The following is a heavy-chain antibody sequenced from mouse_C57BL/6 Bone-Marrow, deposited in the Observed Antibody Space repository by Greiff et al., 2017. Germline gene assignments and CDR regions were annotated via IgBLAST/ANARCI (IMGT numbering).Heavy chain of an antibody. CDR1: GFSLSTSGMG. J-gene: IGHJ1*03. D-gene: IGHD1-1*01. V-gene: IGHV8-12*01. Sequence: QVTLKECGPGILQSSQTLSLTCSFSGFSLSTSGMGVSWIRQPSGKGLEWLAHIYWDDDKRYNPSLKSRLTISKDTSRNQVFLKITSVDTADTATYYCARREVYYYGSSYWYFDVWGTGTTVTVSS. CDR2: IYWDDDK. CDR3: ARREVYYYGSSYWYFDV.